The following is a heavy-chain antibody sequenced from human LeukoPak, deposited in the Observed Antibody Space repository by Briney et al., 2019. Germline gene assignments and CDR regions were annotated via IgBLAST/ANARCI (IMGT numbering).Heavy chain of an antibody. CDR2: ISTSSSYI. CDR1: GFTFSSYN. Sequence: PGGSLRLSCAASGFTFSSYNMNWVRQAPGKGLEWVSSISTSSSYIYSADSVKGRFTISRDNAKNSLYLQMNSLRAEDTAVNYCVRDTFSPDAFYSWGQGRMVTHCS. J-gene: IGHJ3*02. CDR3: VRDTFSPDAFYS. V-gene: IGHV3-21*01.